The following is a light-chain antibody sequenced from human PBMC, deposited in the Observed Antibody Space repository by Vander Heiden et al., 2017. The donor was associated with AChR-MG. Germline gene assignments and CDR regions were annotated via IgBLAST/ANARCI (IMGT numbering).Light chain of an antibody. CDR3: AAWDDSLSGL. CDR1: SYKIGSNS. Sequence: QSVLTQPPSASRTPGQRVTIARSGSSYKIGSNSVNWYQQLPGTAPKLLIYRNNQGPSGVPDRFSGSQSGTSGSPAISGLRSEDEADYYWAAWDDSLSGLFGTGTTVTVL. J-gene: IGLJ1*01. V-gene: IGLV1-47*01. CDR2: RNN.